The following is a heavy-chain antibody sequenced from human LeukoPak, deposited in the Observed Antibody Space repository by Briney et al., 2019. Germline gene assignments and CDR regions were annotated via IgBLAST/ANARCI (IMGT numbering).Heavy chain of an antibody. CDR2: IIPIFGTA. Sequence: SVKVSCKASGYTFTSYGISWVRQAPGQGLEWMGGIIPIFGTANYAQKFQGRVTITADESTSTAYMELSSLRSEDTAVYYCASDYYGMDVWGQGTTVTVSS. J-gene: IGHJ6*02. V-gene: IGHV1-69*13. CDR1: GYTFTSYG. CDR3: ASDYYGMDV.